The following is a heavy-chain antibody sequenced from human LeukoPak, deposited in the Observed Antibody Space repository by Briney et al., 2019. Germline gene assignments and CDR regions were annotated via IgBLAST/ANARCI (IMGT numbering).Heavy chain of an antibody. CDR1: GVTVSSNY. CDR2: IYSGGST. CDR3: ARDRVPTYDSSGYYFA. J-gene: IGHJ4*02. Sequence: GGSLRLACAASGVTVSSNYMRWVRQAAGEGLHRVSVIYSGGSTYYADYVKGRFTISRDNSKNSLYLQMNSLRAEDTAVYYCARDRVPTYDSSGYYFAWGQGTLVTVSS. D-gene: IGHD3-22*01. V-gene: IGHV3-66*02.